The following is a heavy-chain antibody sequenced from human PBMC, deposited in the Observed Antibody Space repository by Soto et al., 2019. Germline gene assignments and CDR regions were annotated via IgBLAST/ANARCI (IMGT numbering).Heavy chain of an antibody. CDR2: ISYDRSNK. J-gene: IGHJ6*02. Sequence: QVQLVESGGGVVQPGRSLRLSCAASGFTFSSYAMHWVRQAPGKGLEWVAVISYDRSNKYYADSVKGRFTICRDNSENTLYLRMNTLSAEDTAVYYCARDFAPGYCSSGSCYPYGMDVWGQGSTVTVPS. CDR1: GFTFSSYA. CDR3: ARDFAPGYCSSGSCYPYGMDV. V-gene: IGHV3-30-3*01. D-gene: IGHD2-15*01.